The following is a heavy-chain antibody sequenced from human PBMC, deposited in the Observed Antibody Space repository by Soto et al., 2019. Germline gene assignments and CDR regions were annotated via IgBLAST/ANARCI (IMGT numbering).Heavy chain of an antibody. CDR2: ISSSSSYI. Sequence: GGSLRLSCAASGFTFSSYSMNWVRQAPGKGLEWVSSISSSSSYIYYADSVKGRFTISRDNAKNSLYLQMNSLRAEDSAVYYCARGGELGGDYWGQGTLVTVSS. V-gene: IGHV3-21*01. CDR1: GFTFSSYS. J-gene: IGHJ4*02. CDR3: ARGGELGGDY. D-gene: IGHD7-27*01.